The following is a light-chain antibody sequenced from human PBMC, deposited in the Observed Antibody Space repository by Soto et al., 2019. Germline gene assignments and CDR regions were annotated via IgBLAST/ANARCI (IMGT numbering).Light chain of an antibody. CDR1: QDNNRW. CDR3: QQANSFPFT. Sequence: DIQMTQSPSSVSASVGDRVTISCRASQDNNRWLAWYQQKPGRAPKLLIYAASSLQSGVPSRLSGSESGTDFTLTISSLQPEDSATYYGQQANSFPFTFGPGTKVDIK. V-gene: IGKV1-12*01. J-gene: IGKJ3*01. CDR2: AAS.